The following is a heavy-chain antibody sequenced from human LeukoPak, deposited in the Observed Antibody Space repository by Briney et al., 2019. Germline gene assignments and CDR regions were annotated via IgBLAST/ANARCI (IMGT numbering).Heavy chain of an antibody. CDR1: GGSFSGYY. CDR2: INHSGST. J-gene: IGHJ4*02. V-gene: IGHV4-34*01. Sequence: SETLSLTCAVDGGSFSGYYWSWIHQPPGKGLEWIGEINHSGSTNYNPSLKSRVTIPVDTSKNQSSLKLSSVTAADTAVYYCARGIPAALSDWGQGTLVTVSS. CDR3: ARGIPAALSD. D-gene: IGHD2-2*01.